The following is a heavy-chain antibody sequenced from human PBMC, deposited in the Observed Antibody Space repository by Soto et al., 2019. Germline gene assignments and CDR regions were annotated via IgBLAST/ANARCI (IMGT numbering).Heavy chain of an antibody. CDR3: ARPILYCRSPICPTFHY. Sequence: PGGSLRLSCAASGFTFSSYAMSWVRQAPGKGLEWVSTISGSGYGTYYADSVKGRFTISRDNPKNTLYLQMNSLRAEDTAVYYYARPILYCRSPICPTFHYWGQGTQVTVSS. J-gene: IGHJ4*02. CDR2: ISGSGYGT. V-gene: IGHV3-23*01. CDR1: GFTFSSYA. D-gene: IGHD2-2*01.